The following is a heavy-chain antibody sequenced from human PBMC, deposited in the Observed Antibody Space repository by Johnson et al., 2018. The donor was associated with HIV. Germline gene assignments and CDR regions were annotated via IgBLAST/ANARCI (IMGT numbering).Heavy chain of an antibody. Sequence: VHLVESGGGLIQPGGSLRLSCAASGFTVSSTYMSWVRQAPGKGLEWVSAIYSGGSTYYADSVKGRFTISRDNSKNTLYLQMNSLRAEDTAVYYCARDPYYDFLTGPRDAFDIWGQGTMVTVSS. CDR1: GFTVSSTY. CDR3: ARDPYYDFLTGPRDAFDI. D-gene: IGHD3-9*01. CDR2: IYSGGST. V-gene: IGHV3-53*01. J-gene: IGHJ3*02.